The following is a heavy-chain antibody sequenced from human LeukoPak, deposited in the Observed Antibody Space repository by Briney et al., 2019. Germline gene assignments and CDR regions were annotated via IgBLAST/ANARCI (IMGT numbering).Heavy chain of an antibody. CDR2: ISSGSSTI. V-gene: IGHV3-48*01. D-gene: IGHD2-15*01. CDR1: GFSFSSYT. Sequence: GGSLRLSCAASGFSFSSYTMNWVRQAPGKGLEWTSYISSGSSTIYYADSVKGRFTISRDNAKNSLCLQMNSLRAEDTAVYYCARGYCSGGSCYNLDYWGQGTLVTVSS. CDR3: ARGYCSGGSCYNLDY. J-gene: IGHJ4*02.